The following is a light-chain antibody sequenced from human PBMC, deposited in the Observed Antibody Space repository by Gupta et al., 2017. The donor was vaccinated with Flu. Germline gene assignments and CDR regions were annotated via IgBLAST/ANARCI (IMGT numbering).Light chain of an antibody. CDR3: RQDNNWPRT. J-gene: IGKJ1*01. CDR1: QSIDRN. V-gene: IGKV3-15*01. CDR2: GAS. Sequence: PATLSVSTGERATLSCRASQSIDRNLAWYQQKPGQAPSLLIYGASTRASGISDRFSGSGFGTEFTLTVSSLQSEDFAVYYCRQDNNWPRTFGQGTKVEIK.